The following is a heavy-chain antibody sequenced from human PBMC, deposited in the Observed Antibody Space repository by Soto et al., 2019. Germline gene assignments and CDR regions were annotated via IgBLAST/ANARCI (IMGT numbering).Heavy chain of an antibody. D-gene: IGHD3-22*01. CDR1: GFTFSSYG. CDR3: AKVDSTTALDY. Sequence: GGSLRLSCAASGFTFSSYGMHWVRQAPGKGLEWVAVISYDGSNKYYADSVKGRFTISRDNSKNTLYLQMNSLRAEDTAVYYCAKVDSTTALDYWGQGXLVTVSS. V-gene: IGHV3-30*18. CDR2: ISYDGSNK. J-gene: IGHJ4*02.